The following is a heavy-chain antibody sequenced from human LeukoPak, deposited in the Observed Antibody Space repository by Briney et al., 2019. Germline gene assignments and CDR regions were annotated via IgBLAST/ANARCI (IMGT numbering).Heavy chain of an antibody. CDR3: ARDLSGVAGYTYGRGIDY. J-gene: IGHJ4*02. D-gene: IGHD5-18*01. CDR1: GFTFSSYT. V-gene: IGHV3-21*01. Sequence: KPGGSLRLSCAVSGFTFSSYTMNWVRQAPGKGLEWVSSISSSSSYIYYADSVKGRFTISRDNAKNSLYLQMNSLRAEDTAVYYCARDLSGVAGYTYGRGIDYWGQGTLVTVSS. CDR2: ISSSSSYI.